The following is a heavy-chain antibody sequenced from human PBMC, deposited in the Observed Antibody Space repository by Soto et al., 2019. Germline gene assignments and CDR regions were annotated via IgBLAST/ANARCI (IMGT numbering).Heavy chain of an antibody. Sequence: PGGSLRLSCSASGFTFSSYAMHWVRQAPGKGLEYVSAISSNGGSTYYADSVKGRFTISRDNSKNTLYLQMSSLRAEATAVYYCVKDFGSVGRFWKWLFLRFEKGGQETLLDVSS. CDR2: ISSNGGST. V-gene: IGHV3-64D*08. CDR1: GFTFSSYA. CDR3: VKDFGSVGRFWKWLFLRFEK. J-gene: IGHJ4*02. D-gene: IGHD3-3*01.